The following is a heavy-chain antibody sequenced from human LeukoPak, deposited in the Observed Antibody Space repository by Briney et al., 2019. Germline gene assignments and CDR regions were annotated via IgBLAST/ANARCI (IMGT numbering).Heavy chain of an antibody. J-gene: IGHJ4*02. D-gene: IGHD3-3*01. CDR2: ISNDGNTK. Sequence: PGGSLRLSCAASGFTFSSYAMHWVRQPPGRGLEWMTVISNDGNTKYYADSARGRFTISRDNSKNTLYLQMNSLRAEDTAVYFCTRQSENFSLDYWGQGTPVTVSS. V-gene: IGHV3-30-3*01. CDR1: GFTFSSYA. CDR3: TRQSENFSLDY.